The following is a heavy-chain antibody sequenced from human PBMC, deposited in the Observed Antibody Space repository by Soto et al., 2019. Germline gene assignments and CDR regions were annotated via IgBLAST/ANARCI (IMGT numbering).Heavy chain of an antibody. J-gene: IGHJ5*02. CDR1: GGSISSGGYY. Sequence: SETLSLTCTVSGGSISSGGYYWSWIRQHPGKGLEWVGYIYYTGTTYYNPSLKSRVTISVDTSKNPFSLNLTSVTAADTAVYFCARLVVVAPVANAWGQGTLVTVSS. D-gene: IGHD2-2*01. CDR3: ARLVVVAPVANA. V-gene: IGHV4-31*03. CDR2: IYYTGTT.